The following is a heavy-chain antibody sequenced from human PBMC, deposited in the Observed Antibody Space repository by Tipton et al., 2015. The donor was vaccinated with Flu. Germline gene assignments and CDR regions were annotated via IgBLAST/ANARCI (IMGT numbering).Heavy chain of an antibody. J-gene: IGHJ5*02. CDR1: GFTFSGFE. D-gene: IGHD4-11*01. CDR3: ARRDYSNYVSDPKNWFDP. Sequence: LRLSCAASGFTFSGFEMNWIRQPPGKGLEWIGNVHHAGSTYYNPSLKSRVTMSVDASKNHFSLKLNSVTAADTAVYFCARRDYSNYVSDPKNWFDPWGPGTLVTVSS. V-gene: IGHV4-38-2*01. CDR2: VHHAGST.